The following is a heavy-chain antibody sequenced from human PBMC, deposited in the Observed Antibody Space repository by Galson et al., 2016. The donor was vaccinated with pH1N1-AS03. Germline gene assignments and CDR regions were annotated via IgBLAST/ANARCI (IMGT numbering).Heavy chain of an antibody. CDR2: ISPNSDFI. D-gene: IGHD3-3*01. J-gene: IGHJ3*01. V-gene: IGHV3-21*06. CDR1: GFTFSIYG. CDR3: TRGKDFCSGYPEYPLDF. Sequence: SLRLSCAGSGFTFSIYGMNWVRQDPEKGLEWVASISPNSDFIYYGDSVRGRFTISRDNAKSSMFLQVNSLRVEDTALYYSTRGKDFCSGYPEYPLDFWGQGTMVTVSS.